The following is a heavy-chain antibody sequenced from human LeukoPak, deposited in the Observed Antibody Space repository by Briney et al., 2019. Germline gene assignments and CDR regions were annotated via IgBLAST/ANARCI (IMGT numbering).Heavy chain of an antibody. D-gene: IGHD4-17*01. Sequence: PGGSLRLSCAASGFTLSTYWMSWVRQAPGKGLEWVAKIKQDGSAKYYVDSVKDRFTISRDNAKNSLYLQMSSLRAEDTAVYYCARLRLSGDHVECWGQGTLVTVSS. V-gene: IGHV3-7*01. J-gene: IGHJ4*02. CDR3: ARLRLSGDHVEC. CDR2: IKQDGSAK. CDR1: GFTLSTYW.